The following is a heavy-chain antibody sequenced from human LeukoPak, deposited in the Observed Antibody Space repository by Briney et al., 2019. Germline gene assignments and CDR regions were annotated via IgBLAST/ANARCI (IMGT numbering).Heavy chain of an antibody. V-gene: IGHV1-18*01. J-gene: IGHJ6*02. D-gene: IGHD2-21*02. CDR1: GYSFSSYG. CDR3: ARDSPMTHLYPSDSHPFYFNGMDV. Sequence: ASVTVSCKASGYSFSSYGLTWVRQAPGQGLEWMGWISAYDGNKNYAKKFQDRVIMTTDAPTNTGYLEVRSLTYDDTAVYYCARDSPMTHLYPSDSHPFYFNGMDVWGHGTMVTVSS. CDR2: ISAYDGNK.